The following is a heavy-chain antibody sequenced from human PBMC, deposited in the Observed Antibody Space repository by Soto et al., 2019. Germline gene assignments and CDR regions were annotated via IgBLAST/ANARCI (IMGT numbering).Heavy chain of an antibody. J-gene: IGHJ4*02. D-gene: IGHD2-2*01. CDR2: ISYDGSNK. CDR3: ASYCISTSCGGIDY. Sequence: QVPLVESGGGVVQPGRSLRLSCAASGFTFSSYAMHWVRQAPGKGLEWVAVISYDGSNKYYADSVKGRFTISRDNSKNTLYLQMNSLRAEDTAVYYCASYCISTSCGGIDYWGQGTLVTVSS. CDR1: GFTFSSYA. V-gene: IGHV3-30-3*01.